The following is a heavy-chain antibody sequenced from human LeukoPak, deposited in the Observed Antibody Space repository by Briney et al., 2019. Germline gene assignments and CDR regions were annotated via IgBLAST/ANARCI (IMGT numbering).Heavy chain of an antibody. J-gene: IGHJ5*02. D-gene: IGHD3-16*01. Sequence: PSETLSLTCTASGGSINNYWWSWIRQPPGKGLEWIGSIYDSGSTYYNPSLKSRVTISVDTSKNQFSLKLNSVTAADTAVYYCARHYGPWGQGTLVTVSS. V-gene: IGHV4-59*05. CDR1: GGSINNYW. CDR3: ARHYGP. CDR2: IYDSGST.